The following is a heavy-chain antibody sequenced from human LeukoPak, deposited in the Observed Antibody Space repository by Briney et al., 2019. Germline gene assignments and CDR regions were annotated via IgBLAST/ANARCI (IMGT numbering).Heavy chain of an antibody. CDR2: TSLHTGSS. CDR1: GYTFNSYS. J-gene: IGHJ4*02. D-gene: IGHD3-10*01. Sequence: ASVKVSCKASGYTFNSYSISWVRQAPGQGLEWMGWTSLHTGSSSYAQNLQGRLTMTTDTSTSTAYMELRGLRSDDTAVYYCARDIGVVRGIIMAYWGQGTLVTVSS. V-gene: IGHV1-18*01. CDR3: ARDIGVVRGIIMAY.